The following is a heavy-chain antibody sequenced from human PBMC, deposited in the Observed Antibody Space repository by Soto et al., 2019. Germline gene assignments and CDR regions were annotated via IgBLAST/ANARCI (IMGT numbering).Heavy chain of an antibody. CDR3: ARERSFARPAGWFEP. CDR1: GYSMTSGFY. Sequence: SETLSLTCDVSGYSMTSGFYWGWIRQTPGKGLEWIGSVYHSGATYYNPSLQSRVSISVDTSKSQFSLKLISATAADTGTYYCARERSFARPAGWFEPWGQGPQVTVSS. CDR2: VYHSGAT. V-gene: IGHV4-38-2*02. J-gene: IGHJ5*02. D-gene: IGHD6-13*01.